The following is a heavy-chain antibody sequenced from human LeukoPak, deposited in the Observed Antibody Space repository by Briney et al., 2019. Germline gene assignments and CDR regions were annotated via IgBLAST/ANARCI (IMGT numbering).Heavy chain of an antibody. CDR1: GGSISSGGYY. CDR2: IYHSGST. J-gene: IGHJ5*02. D-gene: IGHD1-1*01. V-gene: IGHV4-30-2*01. CDR3: AREGRHNWNEDP. Sequence: SETLSLTCTVSGGSISSGGYYWSWIRQPPGKGLEWIGYIYHSGSTYYNPSLKSRVTISVDRSKNQFSLKLSSVTAADTAVYYCAREGRHNWNEDPWGQGTLVTVSS.